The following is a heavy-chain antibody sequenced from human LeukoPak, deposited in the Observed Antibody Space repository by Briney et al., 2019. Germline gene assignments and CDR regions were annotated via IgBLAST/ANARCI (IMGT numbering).Heavy chain of an antibody. J-gene: IGHJ6*03. D-gene: IGHD5-24*01. Sequence: GGSLRPSCVASGLTFSTSAMNWVRQAPGKGLGWVSYLRSSSSTFNYADTVRGRFTVARDNAKNSLFLQINSLRAEDAAVYVCAREPSLGRDWYSYIYIWGKGTTVTVSS. CDR3: AREPSLGRDWYSYIYI. CDR2: LRSSSSTF. V-gene: IGHV3-48*04. CDR1: GLTFSTSA.